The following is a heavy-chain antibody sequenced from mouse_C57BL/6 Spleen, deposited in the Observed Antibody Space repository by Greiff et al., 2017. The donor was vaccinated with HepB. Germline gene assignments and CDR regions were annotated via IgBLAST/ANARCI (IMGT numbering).Heavy chain of an antibody. CDR2: IYPGSGST. CDR1: GYTFTSYW. V-gene: IGHV1-55*01. D-gene: IGHD1-1*01. CDR3: ARSDYGSSPWYFDV. J-gene: IGHJ1*03. Sequence: VQLQQSGAELVKPGASVKMSCKASGYTFTSYWITWVKQRPGQGLEWIGDIYPGSGSTNYNEKFKSKATLTVDTSSSTAYMQLSSLTSEDSAVYYCARSDYGSSPWYFDVWGTGTTVTVSS.